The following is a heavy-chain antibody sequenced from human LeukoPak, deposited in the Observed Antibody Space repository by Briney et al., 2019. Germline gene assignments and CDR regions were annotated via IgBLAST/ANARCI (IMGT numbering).Heavy chain of an antibody. Sequence: PGRSMRLSCGASGFSFSSSGMHWVRQTPGKGLEWVAVVWYDGRNVSYGDSVKGRFTIFRDNLKNTLYLQMNSLRVEDTAVYYCARDYGSGGLLPDYWGQGALVTVSS. CDR2: VWYDGRNV. CDR3: ARDYGSGGLLPDY. V-gene: IGHV3-33*01. CDR1: GFSFSSSG. D-gene: IGHD3-10*01. J-gene: IGHJ4*02.